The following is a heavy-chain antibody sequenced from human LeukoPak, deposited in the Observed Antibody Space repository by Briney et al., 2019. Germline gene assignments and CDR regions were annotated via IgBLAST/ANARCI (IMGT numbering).Heavy chain of an antibody. CDR1: GGSVSSGSYY. CDR2: IYYSGST. D-gene: IGHD6-13*01. J-gene: IGHJ4*02. Sequence: SETLSLTCTVSGGSVSSGSYYWSWIRQPPGKGLEWIGYIYYSGSTNYNPSLKSRVTISVDTSKNQFSLKLSSVTAADTAVYYCARAPGGCYSSSCLDYWGQGTLVTVSS. V-gene: IGHV4-61*01. CDR3: ARAPGGCYSSSCLDY.